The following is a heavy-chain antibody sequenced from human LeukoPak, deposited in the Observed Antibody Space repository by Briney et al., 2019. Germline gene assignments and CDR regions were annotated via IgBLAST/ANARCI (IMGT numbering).Heavy chain of an antibody. CDR3: AKELAAAQRGYFDY. CDR2: ITGTGNSK. J-gene: IGHJ4*02. CDR1: GFTFSSYA. D-gene: IGHD6-13*01. V-gene: IGHV3-23*01. Sequence: PGGSLRLSCAASGFTFSSYAMSWVRQAPGKGLEWVSTITGTGNSKYYVDSVKGRFTISRDNSKNTLYLQMNSLRAEDTAVYYCAKELAAAQRGYFDYWGQGTLVTVSS.